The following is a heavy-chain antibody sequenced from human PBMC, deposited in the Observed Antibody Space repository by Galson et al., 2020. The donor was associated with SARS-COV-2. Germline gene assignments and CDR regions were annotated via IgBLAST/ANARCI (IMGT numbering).Heavy chain of an antibody. CDR1: GGSISSGGYS. CDR3: ARANPIVGATHFDY. Sequence: SETLSLTCAVSGGSISSGGYSWSWIRQPPGKGLEWIGYIYHSGSTYYNPSLKSRVTISVDRSKNQFSLKLSSVTAADTAVYYCARANPIVGATHFDYWGQGTLVTVSS. J-gene: IGHJ4*02. CDR2: IYHSGST. D-gene: IGHD1-26*01. V-gene: IGHV4-30-2*01.